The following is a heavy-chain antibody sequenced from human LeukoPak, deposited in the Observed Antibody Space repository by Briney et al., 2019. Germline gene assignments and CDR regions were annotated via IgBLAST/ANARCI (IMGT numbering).Heavy chain of an antibody. J-gene: IGHJ4*02. CDR3: ARIPEPSLVKYYFXX. D-gene: IGHD6-6*01. CDR2: IFLNGEK. V-gene: IGHV2-26*01. CDR1: GFSLSNARMG. Sequence: SGPTLVNPTETLTLTCTVSGFSLSNARMGVRWIRQPPGKALEWLAHIFLNGEKSYSTALKSRLTIAKDSSKSQVVLTMTNLDPVDTAPXYCARIPEPSLVKYYFXXWGQXTLXT.